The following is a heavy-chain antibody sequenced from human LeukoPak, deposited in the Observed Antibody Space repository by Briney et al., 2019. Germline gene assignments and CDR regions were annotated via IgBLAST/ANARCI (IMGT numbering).Heavy chain of an antibody. CDR1: SGSFSSYY. CDR3: ARGRGYYQDY. J-gene: IGHJ4*02. Sequence: SETLSLTCTVSSGSFSSYYWNWIRQPAGKGLEWIGRIYITGSTNYNPSLKSRVTMSVDTSKNQFSLKLSSMTAADTAVYYCARGRGYYQDYWGQGTLVTVSS. V-gene: IGHV4-4*07. D-gene: IGHD3-22*01. CDR2: IYITGST.